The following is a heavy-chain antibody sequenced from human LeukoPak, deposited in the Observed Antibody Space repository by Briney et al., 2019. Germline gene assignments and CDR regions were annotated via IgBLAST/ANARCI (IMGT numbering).Heavy chain of an antibody. CDR1: GFTFEIYW. CDR2: IRKDGSEK. CDR3: ARHWEGVESDAFDI. J-gene: IGHJ3*02. V-gene: IGHV3-7*04. D-gene: IGHD1-26*01. Sequence: GGSLRLSCAASGFTFEIYWLSWVRQAPGKGLEWVANIRKDGSEKNYVDSVKGRFTISRDNAKNSLYLQMNSLRADDTALYYCARHWEGVESDAFDIWGQGTMVTVSS.